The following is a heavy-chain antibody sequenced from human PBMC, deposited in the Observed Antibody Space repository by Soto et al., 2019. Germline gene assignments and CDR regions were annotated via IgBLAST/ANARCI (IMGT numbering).Heavy chain of an antibody. V-gene: IGHV5-51*01. Sequence: PGESLKISCKGSGYSFPSYWIGWVRQMPGKGLEWMGIIYPGDSDTRYSPSFQGQVTISADKSISTAYLQWSSLKASDTAMYYCAKRWYCSSTSCYGFNDVFDNWGKGTMVSVSS. CDR1: GYSFPSYW. CDR3: AKRWYCSSTSCYGFNDVFDN. CDR2: IYPGDSDT. D-gene: IGHD2-2*01. J-gene: IGHJ3*02.